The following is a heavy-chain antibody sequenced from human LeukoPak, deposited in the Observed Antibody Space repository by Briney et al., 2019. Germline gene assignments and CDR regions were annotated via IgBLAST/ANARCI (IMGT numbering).Heavy chain of an antibody. CDR3: ASQGSGYEIDY. CDR1: GGSFSGYY. D-gene: IGHD3-22*01. V-gene: IGHV4-34*01. Sequence: SETLSLTCAVYGGSFSGYYWSWIRQPPGKGLEWIGEINHSGSTYYNPSLKSRVTISVDTSKNQFSLKLSSVTAADTAVYYCASQGSGYEIDYWGQGTLVTVSS. J-gene: IGHJ4*02. CDR2: INHSGST.